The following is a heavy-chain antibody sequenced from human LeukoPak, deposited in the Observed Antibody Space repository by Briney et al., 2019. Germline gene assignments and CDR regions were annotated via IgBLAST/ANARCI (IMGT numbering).Heavy chain of an antibody. J-gene: IGHJ4*02. V-gene: IGHV3-23*01. CDR3: ARDRHGGSNY. CDR2: ISGSGGST. CDR1: GFTFSTYA. Sequence: GGSLRLSCAASGFTFSTYAMNWVRQAPGKGLEWVSAISGSGGSTYYADSVKGRFTISRDSSKNTLYLQMNSLRAEDTAVYYCARDRHGGSNYWGQGTLVTVSS.